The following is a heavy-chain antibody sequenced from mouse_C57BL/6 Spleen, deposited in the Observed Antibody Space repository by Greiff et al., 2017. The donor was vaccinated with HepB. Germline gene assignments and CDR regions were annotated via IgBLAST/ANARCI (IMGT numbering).Heavy chain of an antibody. D-gene: IGHD2-5*01. V-gene: IGHV14-2*01. CDR3: AYSNYLAWFAY. J-gene: IGHJ3*01. CDR2: IDPEDGET. Sequence: EVKLMESGAELVKPGASVKLSCTASGFNIKDYYMHWVKQRTEQGLEWIGRIDPEDGETKYAPKFQGKATITADTSSNTAYLQLISLTSEDTAVYYCAYSNYLAWFAYWGQGTLGTVSA. CDR1: GFNIKDYY.